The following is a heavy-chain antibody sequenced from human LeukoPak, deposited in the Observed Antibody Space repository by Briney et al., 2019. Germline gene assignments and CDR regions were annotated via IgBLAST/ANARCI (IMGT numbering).Heavy chain of an antibody. CDR3: ASGDDQGSYYYYYGMDV. CDR2: IIPILGIA. V-gene: IGHV1-69*04. D-gene: IGHD4-17*01. CDR1: GYTFTSYD. Sequence: GASVKVSCKASGYTFTSYDINWVRQAPGQGLEWMGRIIPILGIANYAQKFQGRVTITADKSTSTAYMELSSLRSEDTAVYYCASGDDQGSYYYYYGMDVWGQGTTVTVSS. J-gene: IGHJ6*02.